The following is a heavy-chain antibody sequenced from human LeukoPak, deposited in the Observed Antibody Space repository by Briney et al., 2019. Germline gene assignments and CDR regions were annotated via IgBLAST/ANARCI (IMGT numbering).Heavy chain of an antibody. CDR1: GYTFTGYY. CDR2: INPNSGGT. V-gene: IGHV1-2*02. J-gene: IGHJ4*02. Sequence: ASVKVSCKASGYTFTGYYMHWVRQAPGQGLEWMGWINPNSGGTNYAQKFQGRVTMTRDTSISTAYMELSRLRSDDTAVYYCASDSKPLCSSSSSFDYWGQGTLVTVSS. CDR3: ASDSKPLCSSSSSFDY. D-gene: IGHD6-6*01.